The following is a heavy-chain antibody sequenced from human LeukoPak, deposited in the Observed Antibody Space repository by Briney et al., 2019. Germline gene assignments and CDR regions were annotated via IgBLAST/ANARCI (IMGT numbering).Heavy chain of an antibody. CDR2: INPNSGGT. Sequence: GASVKVSCKASGYTFTGYYMHWVRQAPGQGIEWMGWINPNSGGTNYAQKFQGRVTMTRDTSISTAYMELSRLRSDDTAVYYCARGPWYDSSGYLDFDYWGQGTLVTVSS. J-gene: IGHJ4*02. CDR3: ARGPWYDSSGYLDFDY. D-gene: IGHD3-22*01. V-gene: IGHV1-2*02. CDR1: GYTFTGYY.